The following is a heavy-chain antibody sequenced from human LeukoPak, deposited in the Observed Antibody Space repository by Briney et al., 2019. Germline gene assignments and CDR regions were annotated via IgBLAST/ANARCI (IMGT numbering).Heavy chain of an antibody. CDR1: GFTFSSYA. J-gene: IGHJ6*03. CDR3: AKEGYSYGFVGYYYYMDV. CDR2: ISGSGGST. D-gene: IGHD5-18*01. Sequence: GGSLRLSCAASGFTFSSYAMSWVRQAPGKGLEWVSAISGSGGSTYYADSVKGRFTISRDNSKNTLYLQMNSLRAEDTAVYYCAKEGYSYGFVGYYYYMDVWGKGTTVTVSS. V-gene: IGHV3-23*01.